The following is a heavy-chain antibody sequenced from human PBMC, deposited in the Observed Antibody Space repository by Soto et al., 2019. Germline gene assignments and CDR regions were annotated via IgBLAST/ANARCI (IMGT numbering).Heavy chain of an antibody. V-gene: IGHV1-69*08. D-gene: IGHD3-16*01. J-gene: IGHJ6*03. CDR3: ARERVSVSWDYYDYYMDV. CDR1: GGTFSSYT. Sequence: QVQLVQSGAEVKKPGSSVKVSCKASGGTFSSYTISWVRQAPGQGLEWMGRIIPILGIANYAQKFPGRVTITADKSTRTAYMELRSVRYEDTAVYYGARERVSVSWDYYDYYMDVWGKGTTVIVSS. CDR2: IIPILGIA.